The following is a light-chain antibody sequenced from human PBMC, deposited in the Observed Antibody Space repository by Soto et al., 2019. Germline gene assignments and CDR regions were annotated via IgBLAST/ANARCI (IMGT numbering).Light chain of an antibody. CDR1: QGISSF. CDR2: AAS. Sequence: DIQLTQSPSFLSASAGDRVTITCRASQGISSFLAWYQQKPGRAPKLLIYAASTLQSGVPSRFSGSGSGTECTLTITSLQPEDFATYYCQQLNFFPITFGQGTRLE. CDR3: QQLNFFPIT. V-gene: IGKV1-9*01. J-gene: IGKJ5*01.